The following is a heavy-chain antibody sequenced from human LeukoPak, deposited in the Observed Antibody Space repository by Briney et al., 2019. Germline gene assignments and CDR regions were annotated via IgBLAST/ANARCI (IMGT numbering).Heavy chain of an antibody. CDR2: IWYDGSNK. Sequence: PGGSLRLSCAASGFTFSSYGMHWVRQAPGKGLEWVAVIWYDGSNKYYADSVKGRFTISRDNSKNTLYLQMNSLRADDTAVYYCARDHRDSRYGMDVWGQGTTVTVSS. V-gene: IGHV3-33*01. CDR1: GFTFSSYG. D-gene: IGHD2-15*01. CDR3: ARDHRDSRYGMDV. J-gene: IGHJ6*02.